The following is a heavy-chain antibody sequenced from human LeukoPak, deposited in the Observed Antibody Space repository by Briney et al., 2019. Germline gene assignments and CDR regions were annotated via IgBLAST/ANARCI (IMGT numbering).Heavy chain of an antibody. Sequence: GESLQISCKGSGYSFTSYGISWVRQAPGQGLEWMGWISAYNGNTNYAQKLQGRVTMTTDTSTSTAYMERRSLRSDDTAVYYCARGGYYDSSGAPDYWGQGTLVTVSS. D-gene: IGHD3-22*01. CDR1: GYSFTSYG. V-gene: IGHV1-18*01. CDR2: ISAYNGNT. J-gene: IGHJ4*02. CDR3: ARGGYYDSSGAPDY.